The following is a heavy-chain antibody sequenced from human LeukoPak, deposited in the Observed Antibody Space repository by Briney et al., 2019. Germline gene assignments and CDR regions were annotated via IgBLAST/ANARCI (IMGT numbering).Heavy chain of an antibody. V-gene: IGHV4-34*01. CDR2: INHSGST. Sequence: SETLSLTCAVYGGSFSGYYWSWIRQPPGKGLEWIGEINHSGSTNYNPSLKSRVTISVDTSKNQFTLKLSSVTAADTAVYYCARGPSVDYWGQGTLVTVSS. CDR3: ARGPSVDY. J-gene: IGHJ4*02. CDR1: GGSFSGYY.